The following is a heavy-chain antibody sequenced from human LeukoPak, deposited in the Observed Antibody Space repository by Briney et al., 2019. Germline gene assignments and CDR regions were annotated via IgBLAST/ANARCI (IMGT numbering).Heavy chain of an antibody. CDR3: VSEGSSIAAAVSFDY. J-gene: IGHJ4*02. CDR2: ISSSSSYI. CDR1: GFTFSSYS. D-gene: IGHD6-13*01. Sequence: GGSLRLSCAASGFTFSSYSMNWVRQAPGKGLEWVSSISSSSSYIYYADSVKGRFTISRDNAKNSLYLQMNSLRAEDTAVYYCVSEGSSIAAAVSFDYWGQGTLVTVSS. V-gene: IGHV3-21*01.